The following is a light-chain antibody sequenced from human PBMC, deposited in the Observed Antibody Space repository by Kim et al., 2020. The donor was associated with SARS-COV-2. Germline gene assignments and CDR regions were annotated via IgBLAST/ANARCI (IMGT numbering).Light chain of an antibody. CDR1: SGHSSDA. V-gene: IGLV4-69*01. Sequence: AAAKLTCTLSSGHSSDAIAWHQQQPEKGPRYLMKLNSDGSHSKGDGIPDRFSGSSSGAERYLTISSLQSEDEADYYCQTWGTGIVVFGGGTQLTVL. J-gene: IGLJ2*01. CDR3: QTWGTGIVV. CDR2: LNSDGSH.